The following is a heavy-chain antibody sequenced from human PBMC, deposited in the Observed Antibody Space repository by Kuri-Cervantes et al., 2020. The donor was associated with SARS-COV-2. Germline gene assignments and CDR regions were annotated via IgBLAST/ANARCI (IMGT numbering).Heavy chain of an antibody. Sequence: GGSLRLSCAASGFTFSSDSMNWVRQAPGKGLEWVSSISSSSSYIYYADSVKGRFTISRDNAKNSLHLQMSSLRAEDTAVYYCAREVAVGDYYYYYYMDVWGKRTTVTVSS. CDR2: ISSSSSYI. D-gene: IGHD3-16*01. J-gene: IGHJ6*03. CDR3: AREVAVGDYYYYYYMDV. V-gene: IGHV3-21*01. CDR1: GFTFSSDS.